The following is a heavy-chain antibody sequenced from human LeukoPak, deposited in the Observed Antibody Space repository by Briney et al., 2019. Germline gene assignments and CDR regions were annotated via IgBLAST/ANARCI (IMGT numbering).Heavy chain of an antibody. Sequence: NPSETLSLTCTVSGGSISSGGYYWSWIRQHPGKGLEWIGYIYYSGSTDYNPSLKSRFPMSVDTSKDQFSLKLSSVTAADTGVYFCASADYDMAFDIWGQGTMVTVSS. CDR1: GGSISSGGYY. J-gene: IGHJ3*02. CDR3: ASADYDMAFDI. V-gene: IGHV4-31*03. CDR2: IYYSGST. D-gene: IGHD3-9*01.